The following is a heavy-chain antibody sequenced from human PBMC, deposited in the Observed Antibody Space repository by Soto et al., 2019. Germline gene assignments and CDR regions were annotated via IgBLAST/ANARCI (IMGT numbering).Heavy chain of an antibody. D-gene: IGHD6-13*01. V-gene: IGHV2-70*04. CDR1: GFSPCPSGIR. Sequence: SGPTLVSSPQPLTLTCTFSGFSPCPSGIRASWIGQPPGKALEWLARIDWDDDKLYSTSRKTKLTISKDTSKNQVVLTMANMDPVDTATYYCARSIVAAGNRWFDPWGQGTLVTVSS. CDR3: ARSIVAAGNRWFDP. J-gene: IGHJ5*02. CDR2: IDWDDDK.